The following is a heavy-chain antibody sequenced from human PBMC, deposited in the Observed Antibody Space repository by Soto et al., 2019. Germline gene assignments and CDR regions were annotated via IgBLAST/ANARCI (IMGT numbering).Heavy chain of an antibody. CDR1: GGSISNYF. D-gene: IGHD3-3*01. CDR3: ARGAQDFWSGQFDY. V-gene: IGHV4-4*07. J-gene: IGHJ4*02. CDR2: IDNSGST. Sequence: SETLSLTCTVSGGSISNYFCNWIRQPAGKGLEWIGRIDNSGSTNYNPSLKSRITMSADTSRNQFSLKLNSVTAADTAVYYCARGAQDFWSGQFDYWGQGALVTVSS.